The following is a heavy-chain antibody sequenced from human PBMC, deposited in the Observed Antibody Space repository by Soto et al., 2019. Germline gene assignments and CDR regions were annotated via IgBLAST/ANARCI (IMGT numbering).Heavy chain of an antibody. CDR2: IGSGGDT. D-gene: IGHD3-9*01. CDR1: GFTLSSYD. V-gene: IGHV3-13*01. Sequence: EVQLVESGGGLVQPGGSLRLSCAASGFTLSSYDIHWVSQATGEGLAWVSGIGSGGDTHYADSVKGRFIISREDGKNSVYLQMNNLSVGDTAVYYCTRKTPPTGMEVWGQGATVTVSS. CDR3: TRKTPPTGMEV. J-gene: IGHJ6*02.